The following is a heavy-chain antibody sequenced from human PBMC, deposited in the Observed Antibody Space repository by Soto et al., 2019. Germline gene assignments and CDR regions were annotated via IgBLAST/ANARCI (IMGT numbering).Heavy chain of an antibody. Sequence: SETLSLTCTVSGDSITSGTYYWSWIRQPPGKGLEWVGFVFHSGTTFYDPSLKSRVLMSADTSKNQFSLNVRSLTAADTAVYYCARARGYCTGASCSLFYFYGLDVWGQGTTVTVSS. D-gene: IGHD2-8*02. CDR2: VFHSGTT. CDR3: ARARGYCTGASCSLFYFYGLDV. V-gene: IGHV4-30-4*01. CDR1: GDSITSGTYY. J-gene: IGHJ6*02.